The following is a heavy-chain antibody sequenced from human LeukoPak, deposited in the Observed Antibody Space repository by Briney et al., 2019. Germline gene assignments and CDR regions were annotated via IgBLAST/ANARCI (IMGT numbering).Heavy chain of an antibody. D-gene: IGHD2-2*01. V-gene: IGHV1-2*02. CDR3: ARGIGYCSSTSCHPGDDHNWFDP. CDR1: GYTFTGYY. CDR2: INPNSGGT. J-gene: IGHJ5*02. Sequence: ASVKVSCKASGYTFTGYYMHWVRQAPGQGLEWMGWINPNSGGTNYAQKFQGRVTMTRDTSISTAYMELSRLRSDDTAVYYCARGIGYCSSTSCHPGDDHNWFDPWGQGTLVTVSS.